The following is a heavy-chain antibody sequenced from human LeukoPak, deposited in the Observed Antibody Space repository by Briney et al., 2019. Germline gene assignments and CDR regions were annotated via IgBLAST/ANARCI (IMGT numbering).Heavy chain of an antibody. CDR3: ARVTLTSANFDY. V-gene: IGHV3-30*02. J-gene: IGHJ4*02. Sequence: GGSLRLSCAPSGFTFSSYGMHWVRQAPLKGLEWVAFIRYDGRNKYYADSVKGRFTISRDNANDSLYLQVNSLRAEDTAVYYCARVTLTSANFDYWGQGTLVTVSS. CDR1: GFTFSSYG. CDR2: IRYDGRNK.